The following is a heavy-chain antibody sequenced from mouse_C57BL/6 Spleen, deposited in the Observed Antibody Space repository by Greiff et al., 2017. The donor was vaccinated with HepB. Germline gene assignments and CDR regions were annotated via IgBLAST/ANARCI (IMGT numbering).Heavy chain of an antibody. D-gene: IGHD1-1*01. J-gene: IGHJ1*03. CDR1: GYTFTSYW. CDR3: ARGIYYYGSSYEYFDV. CDR2: IYPGSGST. V-gene: IGHV1-55*01. Sequence: VQLQQPGAELVKPGASVKMSCKASGYTFTSYWITWVKQRPGQGLEWIGDIYPGSGSTNYNEKFKSKATLTVDTSSSTAYMQLSSLTSEDSAVYYCARGIYYYGSSYEYFDVWGTGTTVTVSS.